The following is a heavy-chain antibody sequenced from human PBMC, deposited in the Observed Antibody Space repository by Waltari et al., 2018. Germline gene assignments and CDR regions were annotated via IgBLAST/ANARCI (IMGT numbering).Heavy chain of an antibody. Sequence: QVQLVQSGAEVKKPGSSVKVSCKASGGPFSSYAISWVRQAPGQGLVWMGGIIPIFGTANYAQKFQGRVTITADESTSTAYMELSSLRSEDTAVYYCARDRILYCSGGSCYSPSWFDPWGQGTLVTVSS. V-gene: IGHV1-69*01. CDR3: ARDRILYCSGGSCYSPSWFDP. CDR2: IIPIFGTA. D-gene: IGHD2-15*01. CDR1: GGPFSSYA. J-gene: IGHJ5*02.